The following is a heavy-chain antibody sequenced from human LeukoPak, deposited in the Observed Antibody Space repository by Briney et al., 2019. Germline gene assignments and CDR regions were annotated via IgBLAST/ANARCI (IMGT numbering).Heavy chain of an antibody. CDR3: ARRGGHYDSSGYYYEGNYFDY. CDR1: GGSISSYY. CDR2: IYYSGST. D-gene: IGHD3-22*01. V-gene: IGHV4-59*01. J-gene: IGHJ4*02. Sequence: SETLSLTCTVSGGSISSYYWSWIRQPPGKGLEWIGYIYYSGSTNYNPSLKSRVTISVDTSKNQFSLKLSSVTAADTAVYYCARRGGHYDSSGYYYEGNYFDYWGQGTLVTVSS.